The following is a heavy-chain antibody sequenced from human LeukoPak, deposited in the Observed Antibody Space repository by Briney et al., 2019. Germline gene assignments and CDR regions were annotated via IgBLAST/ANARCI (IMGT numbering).Heavy chain of an antibody. CDR2: INPSGGRT. CDR1: GYTFTGYY. J-gene: IGHJ4*02. V-gene: IGHV1-46*01. CDR3: ARERRAWGEDF. Sequence: ASVKVSCKASGYTFTGYYMHWVRQAPGQGLEWVGMINPSGGRTSYAQRFQGRATVTTDTSTSTVYMQLSSLASEGTAVYYCARERRAWGEDFWGQGTLVTVSS. D-gene: IGHD3-16*01.